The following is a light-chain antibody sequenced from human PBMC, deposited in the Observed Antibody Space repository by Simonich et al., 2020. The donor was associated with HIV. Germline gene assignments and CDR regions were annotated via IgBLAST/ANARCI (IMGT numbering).Light chain of an antibody. J-gene: IGLJ2*01. CDR2: NND. V-gene: IGLV1-44*01. CDR3: AAWDDSLNGVV. Sequence: QSVLTQPSSASATPGQRVTISCSGSSSNIGSNTVNWYQQLPGTAPKLLIYNNDQRPSGVPDRFSGSKSGTSASLAISGLQSEDEADYYCAAWDDSLNGVVFGGGTKLSVL. CDR1: SSNIGSNT.